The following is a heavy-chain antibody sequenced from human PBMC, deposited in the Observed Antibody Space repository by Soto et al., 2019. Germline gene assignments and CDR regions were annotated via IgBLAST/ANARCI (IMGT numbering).Heavy chain of an antibody. CDR1: GGTFNSYG. CDR3: ARVRVIRGVIPSHFGL. D-gene: IGHD3-10*01. J-gene: IGHJ4*02. CDR2: IIPLYGTV. Sequence: QAHLAQSGAEVKKPGSSVTVSCKASGGTFNSYGISWVRQAPGQGLDWMGVIIPLYGTVNYAQKFQCRVSITADKSTITAYMDLNSLRSDDTAVYYCARVRVIRGVIPSHFGLWGQGTQVTVSS. V-gene: IGHV1-69*06.